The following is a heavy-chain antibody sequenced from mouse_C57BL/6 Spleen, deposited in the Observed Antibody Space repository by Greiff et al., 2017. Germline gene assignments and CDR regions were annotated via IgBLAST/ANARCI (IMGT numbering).Heavy chain of an antibody. J-gene: IGHJ2*01. Sequence: VHLVESGPELVKPGASVKISCKASGYAFSSSWMNWVKQRPGKGLEWIGRIYPGDGDTNYNGKFKGKATLTADKSSSTAYLQLSSLTSEDSAVYFCARALGPFDCWGQGTTLTVSS. CDR2: IYPGDGDT. CDR1: GYAFSSSW. D-gene: IGHD4-1*01. CDR3: ARALGPFDC. V-gene: IGHV1-82*01.